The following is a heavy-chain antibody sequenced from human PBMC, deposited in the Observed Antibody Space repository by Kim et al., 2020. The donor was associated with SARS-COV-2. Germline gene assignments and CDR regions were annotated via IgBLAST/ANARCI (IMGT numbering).Heavy chain of an antibody. D-gene: IGHD6-13*01. Sequence: SETLSLTCTVSGVSISSYYWSWIRQPPGKGLEWIGYIYYSGSTNYNPSLKSRVTISVDTSKNQFSLNLSSVTAADTAVYYCSRDTHNSSWPNSFYYYGM. CDR1: GVSISSYY. J-gene: IGHJ6*01. CDR2: IYYSGST. V-gene: IGHV4-59*01. CDR3: SRDTHNSSWPNSFYYYGM.